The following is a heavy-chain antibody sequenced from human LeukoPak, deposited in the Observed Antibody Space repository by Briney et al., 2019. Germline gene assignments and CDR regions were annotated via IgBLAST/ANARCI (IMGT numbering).Heavy chain of an antibody. J-gene: IGHJ4*02. CDR1: GGTFSSYA. CDR3: ATEPRKRYYYGPYYFDY. V-gene: IGHV1-69*13. D-gene: IGHD3-10*01. CDR2: IIPIFGTA. Sequence: SVKVSCKASGGTFSSYAISWVRQAPGQGLEWMGGIIPIFGTANYAQKFQGRVTITADEPTSTAYMELSSLRSEDTAVYYCATEPRKRYYYGPYYFDYWGQGTLVTVSS.